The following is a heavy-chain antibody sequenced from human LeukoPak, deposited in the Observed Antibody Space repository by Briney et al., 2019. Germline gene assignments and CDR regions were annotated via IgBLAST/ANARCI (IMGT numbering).Heavy chain of an antibody. Sequence: PSETLSLTCTVSGGSISSYYWSWIRQPPGKGLEWIGYIYYSGSTNYNPSLKSRVTISVDTSKNQFSLKLSSVTAADTAVYYCARAGGYYYDSSGYYDYWGQGTLVTVSS. CDR1: GGSISSYY. J-gene: IGHJ4*02. D-gene: IGHD3-22*01. V-gene: IGHV4-59*01. CDR2: IYYSGST. CDR3: ARAGGYYYDSSGYYDY.